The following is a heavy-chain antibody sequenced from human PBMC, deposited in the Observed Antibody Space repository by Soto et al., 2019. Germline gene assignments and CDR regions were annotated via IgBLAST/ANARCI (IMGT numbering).Heavy chain of an antibody. CDR2: IIPIFGTA. V-gene: IGHV1-69*13. CDR3: ARSVVEYYDTRYYFDY. D-gene: IGHD3-22*01. J-gene: IGHJ4*02. CDR1: GGTFSSYA. Sequence: SVKVSCKASGGTFSSYAISWVRQAPGQGLEWMGGIIPIFGTANYAQKFQGRVTITADESTSTAYMELSSLRSEDTAVYYCARSVVEYYDTRYYFDYWGQGTLVTVSS.